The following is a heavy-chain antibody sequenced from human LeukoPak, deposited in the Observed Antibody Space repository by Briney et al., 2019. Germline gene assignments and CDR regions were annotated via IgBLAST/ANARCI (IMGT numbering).Heavy chain of an antibody. CDR1: GFTFSSYW. D-gene: IGHD6-19*01. CDR2: IKQDGSEK. Sequence: PGGSLRLSCAASGFTFSSYWMSWVRQAPGKGLEWVANIKQDGSEKYYVDSVKGRFTISRDNAKNSLYLQMNSLRAEDTAVYYCAREGSYSSGWYIDFWAQGTLVTVSS. CDR3: AREGSYSSGWYIDF. J-gene: IGHJ4*02. V-gene: IGHV3-7*01.